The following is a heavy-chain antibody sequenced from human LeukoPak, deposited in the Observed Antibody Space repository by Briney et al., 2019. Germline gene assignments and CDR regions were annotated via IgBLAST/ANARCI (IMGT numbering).Heavy chain of an antibody. D-gene: IGHD3-10*01. CDR1: GYSISSGYY. CDR3: ARSITMVRGAPVYFDY. V-gene: IGHV4-38-2*02. CDR2: IYHSGST. J-gene: IGHJ4*02. Sequence: SETLSLTCTVSGYSISSGYYWGWIRQPPGKGLEWIGSIYHSGSTYYNPSLKSRVTISVDRSKNQFSLKLSSVTAADTAVYYCARSITMVRGAPVYFDYWGQGTLVTVSS.